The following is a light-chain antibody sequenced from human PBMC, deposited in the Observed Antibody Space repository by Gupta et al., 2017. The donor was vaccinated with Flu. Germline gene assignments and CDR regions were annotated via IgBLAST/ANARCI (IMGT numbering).Light chain of an antibody. V-gene: IGKV1-39*01. J-gene: IGKJ1*01. CDR1: QSIRSY. CDR2: AAS. Sequence: SSLSASVGDRVTITCRASQSIRSYLNWYKQKPGKAPKLLIYAASSLQSGVPSRFSGSGYGTDFTLTISSRQPEDFATYYCQQSDSNPLWTFGQGTKVEIK. CDR3: QQSDSNPLWT.